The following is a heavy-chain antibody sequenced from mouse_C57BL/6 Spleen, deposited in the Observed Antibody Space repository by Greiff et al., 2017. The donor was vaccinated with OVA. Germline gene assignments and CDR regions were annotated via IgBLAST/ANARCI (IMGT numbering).Heavy chain of an antibody. J-gene: IGHJ2*01. D-gene: IGHD2-13*01. CDR1: GFTFSDYY. CDR2: ISNGGGST. Sequence: DVMLVESGGGLVQPGGSLKLSCAASGFTFSDYYMYWVRQTPEKRLEWVAYISNGGGSTYYPDTVQGRITIARDNAKNTLYLQKIRLKSEDTAMYYCARHDYRGYFDYWGQGTTLTVSS. CDR3: ARHDYRGYFDY. V-gene: IGHV5-12*01.